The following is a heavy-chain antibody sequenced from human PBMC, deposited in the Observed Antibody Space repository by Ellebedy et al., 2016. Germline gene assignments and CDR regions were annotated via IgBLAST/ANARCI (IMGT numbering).Heavy chain of an antibody. Sequence: GESLKISCAPSGFRFDSYGMSWVRQPPGKGLEWVSSVSASGGQTYYGDPVKGRFTISRDNFEKQLYLEMNSLRLADTAVYYCAKRGDGNNYLDSWGQGTLVTVSP. J-gene: IGHJ5*01. CDR3: AKRGDGNNYLDS. CDR1: GFRFDSYG. V-gene: IGHV3-23*01. D-gene: IGHD1-20*01. CDR2: VSASGGQT.